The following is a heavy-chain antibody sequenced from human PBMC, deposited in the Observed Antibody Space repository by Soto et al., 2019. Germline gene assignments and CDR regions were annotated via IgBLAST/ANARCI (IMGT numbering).Heavy chain of an antibody. CDR3: GSGPSTTWIDN. J-gene: IGHJ4*02. V-gene: IGHV4-39*01. Sequence: PSETLSLTCTVSGGSITSHHYYWGWVRQPPGKGLEWIGSIYSGGSTYYNPSPRSRLTIFVDTAKNLISLKLSSVTAADSAIYYCGSGPSTTWIDNWGLGTQVTVSS. CDR2: IYSGGST. CDR1: GGSITSHHYY. D-gene: IGHD2-2*01.